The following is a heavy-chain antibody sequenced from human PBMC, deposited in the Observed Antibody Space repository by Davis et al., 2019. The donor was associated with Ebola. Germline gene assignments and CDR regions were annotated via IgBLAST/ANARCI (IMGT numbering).Heavy chain of an antibody. D-gene: IGHD2-15*01. CDR2: ISSSSSYI. V-gene: IGHV3-21*01. CDR3: ARDGGVVVAASGMDV. CDR1: GFTFSSYA. J-gene: IGHJ6*04. Sequence: GESLKISCAASGFTFSSYAMSWVRQAPGKGLEWVSSISSSSSYIYYADSVKGRFTISRDNAKNSLYLQMNSLRAEDTAVYYCARDGGVVVAASGMDVWGKGTTVTVSS.